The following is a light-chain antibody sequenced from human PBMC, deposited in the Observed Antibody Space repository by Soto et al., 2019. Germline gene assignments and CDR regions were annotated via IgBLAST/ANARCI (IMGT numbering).Light chain of an antibody. Sequence: QSALTQPASVSGSPGQSITISCTGTSSDVGGYNYVSWYQQHPGTVPRLMIYEVSNRPSGLSNRFSGSKSDNTASLTISGLQAEDEADYYCSSYTSSNTWVFGGGTKLTVL. CDR3: SSYTSSNTWV. V-gene: IGLV2-14*01. CDR1: SSDVGGYNY. J-gene: IGLJ3*02. CDR2: EVS.